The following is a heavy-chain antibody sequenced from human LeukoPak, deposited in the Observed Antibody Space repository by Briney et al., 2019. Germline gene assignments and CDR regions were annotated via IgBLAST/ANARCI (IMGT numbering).Heavy chain of an antibody. CDR3: ATLPDIAVAGLYYFDY. V-gene: IGHV1-24*01. CDR2: FDPEDGET. D-gene: IGHD6-19*01. J-gene: IGHJ4*02. Sequence: GASVKVSCKVSGYTLTELSMHWVRQAPGKGLEWMGGFDPEDGETIYAQKFQGRVTMTEDTSTDTAYMALSSLRSEDTAVYYCATLPDIAVAGLYYFDYWGQGTLVTVSS. CDR1: GYTLTELS.